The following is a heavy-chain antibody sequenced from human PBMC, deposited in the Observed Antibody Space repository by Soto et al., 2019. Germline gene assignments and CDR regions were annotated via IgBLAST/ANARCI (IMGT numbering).Heavy chain of an antibody. CDR3: ARRNDILTGYSNGWFDP. Sequence: QVQLQQWGAGLLKPSETLSLTCAIHGGSFSGYYWNWIRQPPGKGLEWIGEINHNGGTNYNPSLRSRVIISVDTSKNQFSLKMSSVTAADTAVFYCARRNDILTGYSNGWFDPWGQGTLVTVSS. D-gene: IGHD3-9*01. CDR2: INHNGGT. V-gene: IGHV4-34*01. CDR1: GGSFSGYY. J-gene: IGHJ5*02.